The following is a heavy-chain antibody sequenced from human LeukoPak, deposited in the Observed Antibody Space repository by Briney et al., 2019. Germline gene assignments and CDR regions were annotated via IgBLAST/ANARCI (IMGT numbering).Heavy chain of an antibody. J-gene: IGHJ4*02. D-gene: IGHD3-22*01. CDR2: ITPIFGTA. CDR3: AREWGLESSGFYYAY. CDR1: GGTFSRFT. Sequence: SVKVSCKASGGTFSRFTISWVRQAPGQGFEWMGGITPIFGTANFAQKFQGRVSITADESTSTAFMELSSLRSEDTAVYYCAREWGLESSGFYYAYWGQGTLVTVSS. V-gene: IGHV1-69*13.